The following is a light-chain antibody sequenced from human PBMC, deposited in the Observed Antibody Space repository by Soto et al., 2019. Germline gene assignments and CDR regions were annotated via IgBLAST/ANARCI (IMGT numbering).Light chain of an antibody. CDR2: DVA. CDR3: NSYTSSSTYV. V-gene: IGLV2-14*03. CDR1: CSDVGGYNY. Sequence: LTQPASVSGSPGQSITISCTGTCSDVGGYNYVSWYQHHPGKAPKLMIYDVANRPSGVSNRFSGSKSGNTASLTISGLQAEDEADYYCNSYTSSSTYVFGTGTKVTVL. J-gene: IGLJ1*01.